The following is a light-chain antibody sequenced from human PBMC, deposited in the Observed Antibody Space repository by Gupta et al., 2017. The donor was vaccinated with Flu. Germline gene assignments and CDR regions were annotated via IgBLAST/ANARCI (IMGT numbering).Light chain of an antibody. CDR3: QQSASTPPT. Sequence: DIQMTQSPSSLSASVGDRVTITCRASQSISSYLNWYQQKPGKAPKLLIYAASSLQSGVPSRFSGSGSGTDFALTISMLHPEDFATYYCQQSASTPPTFGQGTRVEIK. CDR2: AAS. CDR1: QSISSY. V-gene: IGKV1-39*01. J-gene: IGKJ1*01.